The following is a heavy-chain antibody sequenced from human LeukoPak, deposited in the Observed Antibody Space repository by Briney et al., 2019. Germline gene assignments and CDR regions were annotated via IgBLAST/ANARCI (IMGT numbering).Heavy chain of an antibody. J-gene: IGHJ3*02. V-gene: IGHV1-69*01. CDR2: IIPIFGTA. CDR1: GGTFSSYA. D-gene: IGHD2-2*01. Sequence: SVKVSCKASGGTFSSYAISWVRLAPGQGLEWMGGIIPIFGTANYAQKFQGRVSITADESTSTAYMERSSLRSEDTAVYYSARAPVRAADIVVVPAAYDAFNIWGQGTMVTVSS. CDR3: ARAPVRAADIVVVPAAYDAFNI.